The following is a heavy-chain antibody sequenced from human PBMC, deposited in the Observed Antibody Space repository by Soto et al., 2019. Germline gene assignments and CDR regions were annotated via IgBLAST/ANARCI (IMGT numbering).Heavy chain of an antibody. Sequence: SVKVSCKASGGTFSSYAISWVRQAPGQGLEWMGGIIPIFGTANYAQKFQGRVTITADESTSTAYMELSSLRSEDTAVYYCASPPESHLGADYYYGMDVWGQGTTVTVSS. V-gene: IGHV1-69*13. CDR1: GGTFSSYA. CDR3: ASPPESHLGADYYYGMDV. J-gene: IGHJ6*02. CDR2: IIPIFGTA.